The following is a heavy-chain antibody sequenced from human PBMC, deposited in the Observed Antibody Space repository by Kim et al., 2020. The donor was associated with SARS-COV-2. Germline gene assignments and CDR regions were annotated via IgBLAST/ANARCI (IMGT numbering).Heavy chain of an antibody. CDR1: GFTFSSYA. Sequence: GGSLRLSCAASGFTFSSYAMHWVRQAPGKGLEWVAVISYDGSNKYYADSVKGRFTISRDNSKNTLYLQMNSLRAEDTAVYYCARARWRYFDWNLDYWGQGTLVTVSS. V-gene: IGHV3-30*04. CDR2: ISYDGSNK. D-gene: IGHD3-9*01. J-gene: IGHJ4*02. CDR3: ARARWRYFDWNLDY.